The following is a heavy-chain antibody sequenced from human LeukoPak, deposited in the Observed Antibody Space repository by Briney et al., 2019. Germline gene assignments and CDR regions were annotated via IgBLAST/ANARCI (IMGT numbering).Heavy chain of an antibody. CDR3: ARRQDDQYMVRGVSTPTYWFDP. V-gene: IGHV4-34*01. CDR1: GGPFSGSY. Sequence: SETLSLTCAVYGGPFSGSYWAWIRQPPGKGLEWIGEINHSGSTSYNPSLKSRVSISVDTSKNQFSLRLMSSVTAADTAVYYCARRQDDQYMVRGVSTPTYWFDPWGQGTLVTVSS. J-gene: IGHJ5*02. D-gene: IGHD3-10*01. CDR2: INHSGST.